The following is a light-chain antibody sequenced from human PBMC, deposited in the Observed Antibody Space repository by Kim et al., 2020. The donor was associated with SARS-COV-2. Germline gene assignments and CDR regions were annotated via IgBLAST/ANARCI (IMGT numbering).Light chain of an antibody. Sequence: QSALTQPPSVSAAPGQKVIISCSGSSSNIGNNYVSWYQQLPGAAPKLLIYDNNNRPSGIPDRFSGSKSGTSATLGIAGLQTGDEGDYYCATWDSSLTVGIFGGGTQLTVL. V-gene: IGLV1-51*01. CDR1: SSNIGNNY. CDR3: ATWDSSLTVGI. CDR2: DNN. J-gene: IGLJ2*01.